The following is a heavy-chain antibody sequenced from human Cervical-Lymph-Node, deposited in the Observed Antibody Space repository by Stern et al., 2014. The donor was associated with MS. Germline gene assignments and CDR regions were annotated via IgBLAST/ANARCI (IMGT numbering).Heavy chain of an antibody. CDR3: VKARDACTRAYFFDY. D-gene: IGHD3-16*01. J-gene: IGHJ4*02. CDR2: ISYDESST. CDR1: GFTFRNYG. V-gene: IGHV3-30*18. Sequence: VQLVESGGGVVQPGRSLRLSCAASGFTFRNYGIHWVRQAPGQGLEWVAVISYDESSTYYADSVKGRFTISRDNSKNTLFLQMNSLRAEDTAVYYCVKARDACTRAYFFDYWGQGTLVTVSS.